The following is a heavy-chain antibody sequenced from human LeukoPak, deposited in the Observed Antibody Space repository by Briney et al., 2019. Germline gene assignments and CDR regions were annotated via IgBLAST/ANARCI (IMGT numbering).Heavy chain of an antibody. J-gene: IGHJ3*02. CDR3: ARGLGHHDAFDI. Sequence: ASVKVSCKASGYTFTGYYMHWVRQAPGLGLEWMGWINPNSGGTNYAQKFQGRVTMTRDTSISTAYMELSRLRSDDTAVYYCARGLGHHDAFDIWGQGTMVTVSS. CDR1: GYTFTGYY. V-gene: IGHV1-2*02. CDR2: INPNSGGT. D-gene: IGHD3-10*01.